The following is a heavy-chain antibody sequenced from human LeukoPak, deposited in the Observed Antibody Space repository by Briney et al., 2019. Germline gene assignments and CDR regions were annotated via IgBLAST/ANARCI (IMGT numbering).Heavy chain of an antibody. CDR1: GFTFSDHV. V-gene: IGHV3-23*01. D-gene: IGHD6-19*01. CDR2: VRASGVGT. CDR3: AKTVAGGTAFLDY. J-gene: IGHJ4*02. Sequence: GGSLRLSCAASGFTFSDHVMSWVRQAPGKGLEWVSSVRASGVGTHYADSVKGRFTISRDNSKNTLYLQMNSLRVEDTAVYYCAKTVAGGTAFLDYWGQGTLVTVSS.